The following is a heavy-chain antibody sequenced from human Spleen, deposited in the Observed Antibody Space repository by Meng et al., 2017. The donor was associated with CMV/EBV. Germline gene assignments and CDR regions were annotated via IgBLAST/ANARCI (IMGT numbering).Heavy chain of an antibody. D-gene: IGHD3/OR15-3a*01. CDR3: TRDLDYSSSIFAY. J-gene: IGHJ4*02. CDR2: SNGDGSVT. V-gene: IGHV3-74*01. CDR1: GFTFSSYW. Sequence: GASGFTFSSYWMHWVRQVPGKGLVWVSRSNGDGSVTNYADSVKGRFTISRDNAKNTLYLQMDSLRVEDTAVYYCTRDLDYSSSIFAYWGQGALVTVSS.